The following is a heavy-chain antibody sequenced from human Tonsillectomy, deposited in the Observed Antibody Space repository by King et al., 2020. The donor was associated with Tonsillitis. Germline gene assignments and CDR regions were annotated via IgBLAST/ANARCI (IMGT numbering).Heavy chain of an antibody. CDR3: ARHTPEHYYDNSGYPRGIQH. Sequence: VQLVESGAEVKKPGESLRISCKGSGYSFTSYWISWVRQMPGKGLEWMGRIDPSDSYTIYSPSFQGHVTISADKSISTAYVQWSSMKASDTAMYYCARHTPEHYYDNSGYPRGIQHWGQGTLVTVSS. CDR1: GYSFTSYW. CDR2: IDPSDSYT. J-gene: IGHJ1*01. D-gene: IGHD3-22*01. V-gene: IGHV5-10-1*03.